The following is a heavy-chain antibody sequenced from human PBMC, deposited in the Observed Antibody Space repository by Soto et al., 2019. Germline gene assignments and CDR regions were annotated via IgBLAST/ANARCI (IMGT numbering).Heavy chain of an antibody. CDR2: INAGNGNT. CDR3: ARDPLAYCRGTSCYPYYYYCMDV. V-gene: IGHV1-3*01. CDR1: GYTFTSYA. Sequence: ASVKVSCKASGYTFTSYAMHWVRQAPGQRLEWMGWINAGNGNTKYSQKFQGRVTITRDTSASTAYMELSSLRSEDTAVYYCARDPLAYCRGTSCYPYYYYCMDVWGQGTTVTVSS. J-gene: IGHJ6*02. D-gene: IGHD2-2*01.